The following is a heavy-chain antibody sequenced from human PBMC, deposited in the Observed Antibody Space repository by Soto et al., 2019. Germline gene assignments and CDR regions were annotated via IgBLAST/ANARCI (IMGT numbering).Heavy chain of an antibody. CDR1: GGSISSSSYY. CDR2: IYYSGST. CDR3: ARDGYCSSTSCSYYYGMDV. D-gene: IGHD2-2*01. V-gene: IGHV4-39*02. J-gene: IGHJ6*02. Sequence: SETLSLTCTVSGGSISSSSYYWGWIRQPPGKGLEWIGSIYYSGSTYYNPSLKSRVTISVDTSKNQFSLKLSSVTAADTAVYYCARDGYCSSTSCSYYYGMDVWGQGTTVTVSS.